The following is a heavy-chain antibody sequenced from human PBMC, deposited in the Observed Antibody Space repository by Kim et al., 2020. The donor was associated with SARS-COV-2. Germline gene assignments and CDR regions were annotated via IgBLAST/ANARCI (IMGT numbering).Heavy chain of an antibody. CDR2: IYYSGST. V-gene: IGHV4-30-4*01. CDR3: ARVGPQLRYFDWSRGAFDI. J-gene: IGHJ3*02. CDR1: GGSISSGDYY. D-gene: IGHD3-9*01. Sequence: SETLSLTCTVSGGSISSGDYYWSWIRQPPGKGLEWIGYIYYSGSTYYNPSLKSRVTISVDTSKNQFSLKLSSVTAADTAVYYWARVGPQLRYFDWSRGAFDIWGQGKMVTVSS.